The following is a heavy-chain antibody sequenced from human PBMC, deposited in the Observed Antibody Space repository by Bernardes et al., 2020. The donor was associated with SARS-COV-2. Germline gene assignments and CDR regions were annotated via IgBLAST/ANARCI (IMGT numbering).Heavy chain of an antibody. D-gene: IGHD6-13*01. CDR1: GGSFSGYY. CDR2: INHSGST. CDR3: ARYKPNSSPDPWGPFDY. V-gene: IGHV4-34*01. J-gene: IGHJ4*02. Sequence: SETLSLTCAVYGGSFSGYYWSWIRQPPGKGLEWIGEINHSGSTNYNPSLKSRVTISVDTSKNQFSLKLSSVTAADTAVYYCARYKPNSSPDPWGPFDYWGQGTLVTVSS.